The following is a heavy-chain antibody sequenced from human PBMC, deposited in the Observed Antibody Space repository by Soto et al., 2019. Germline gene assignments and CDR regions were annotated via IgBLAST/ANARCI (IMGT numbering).Heavy chain of an antibody. J-gene: IGHJ6*02. CDR2: VGRRCDL. V-gene: IGHV3-21*01. D-gene: IGHD4-4*01. CDR3: SREETVLPLDYCLDV. Sequence: SQRLPCQPSGLSFSPFSMHWVRRASGKGLEWVSSVGRRCDLHYADSVKGSFATSRNNAKNTVSLQMNSLRDEDTAVYYCSREETVLPLDYCLDVWCRGTTGTV. CDR1: GLSFSPFS.